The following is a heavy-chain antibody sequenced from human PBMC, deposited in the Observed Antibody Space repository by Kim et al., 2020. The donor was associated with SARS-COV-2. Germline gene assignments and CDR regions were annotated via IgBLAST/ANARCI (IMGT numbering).Heavy chain of an antibody. D-gene: IGHD1-26*01. CDR2: IYPGDSDT. V-gene: IGHV5-51*01. J-gene: IGHJ3*02. CDR1: GYSFTSYW. CDR3: ARHCHTYSGSYFDAFDI. Sequence: GESLKISCKGSGYSFTSYWIGWVRQMPGKGLEWMGIIYPGDSDTRYSPSFQGQVTISADKSISTAYLQWSSLKASDTAMYYCARHCHTYSGSYFDAFDIWGQGTMVTVSS.